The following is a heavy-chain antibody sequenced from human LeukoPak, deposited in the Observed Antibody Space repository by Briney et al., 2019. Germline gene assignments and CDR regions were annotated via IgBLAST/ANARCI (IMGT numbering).Heavy chain of an antibody. D-gene: IGHD6-13*01. CDR2: IIPIFGTA. CDR1: GYTFTTYY. CDR3: ARDRAAGTRDY. J-gene: IGHJ4*02. V-gene: IGHV1-69*13. Sequence: SVKVSCKASGYTFTTYYMHWVRQAPGQGLEWMGGIIPIFGTANYAQKFQGRVTITADESTSTAYMELSSLRSDDTAVYYCARDRAAGTRDYWGQGTLVTVSS.